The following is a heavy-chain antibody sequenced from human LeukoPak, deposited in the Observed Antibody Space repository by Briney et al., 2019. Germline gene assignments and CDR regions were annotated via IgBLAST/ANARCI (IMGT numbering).Heavy chain of an antibody. D-gene: IGHD1-1*01. CDR2: ISWNSGSI. CDR1: GFTFDDYA. CDR3: AREVGTHYYYCYGMDV. Sequence: GGSLRLSCAASGFTFDDYAMHWVRQAPGKGLEWVSGISWNSGSIGYADSVKGRFTISRDNAKNSLYLQMNSPRAEDTAVYYCAREVGTHYYYCYGMDVWGQGTTVTVSS. J-gene: IGHJ6*02. V-gene: IGHV3-9*01.